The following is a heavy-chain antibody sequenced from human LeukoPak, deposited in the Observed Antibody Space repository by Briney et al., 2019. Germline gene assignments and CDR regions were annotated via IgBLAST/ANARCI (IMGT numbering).Heavy chain of an antibody. CDR2: IYYSGST. Sequence: SETLSLTCTVSGGSISSYYWSWIRQPPGKGLEWIGYIYYSGSTNYSPSLKSRVTISVDTSKNQFSLKLSSVTAADTAVYYCARRAPYSYEWSTLDYWGQGTLVTVSS. CDR3: ARRAPYSYEWSTLDY. V-gene: IGHV4-59*08. D-gene: IGHD5-18*01. J-gene: IGHJ4*02. CDR1: GGSISSYY.